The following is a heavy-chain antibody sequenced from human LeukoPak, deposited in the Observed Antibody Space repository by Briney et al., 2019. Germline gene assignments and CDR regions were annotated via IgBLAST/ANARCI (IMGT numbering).Heavy chain of an antibody. CDR1: GFTFSSYS. V-gene: IGHV3-21*01. CDR3: ARTYYPNFYYYGMDV. J-gene: IGHJ6*04. Sequence: GGSLRLSSAASGFTFSSYSMNWVRQALGKMLEWVSSISSSSSYIYYADSVTGRFTISTDNAKTSLYLQMNSLRAEDTAVYYCARTYYPNFYYYGMDVWGKGATVTVSS. CDR2: ISSSSSYI. D-gene: IGHD3-10*01.